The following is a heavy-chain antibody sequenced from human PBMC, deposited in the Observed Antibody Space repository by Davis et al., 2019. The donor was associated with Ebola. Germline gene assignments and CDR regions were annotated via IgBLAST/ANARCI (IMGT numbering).Heavy chain of an antibody. CDR1: GFSFRAYA. J-gene: IGHJ4*02. V-gene: IGHV3-23*01. D-gene: IGHD4-11*01. CDR3: VKFWGEEYSSNWFYFHD. Sequence: GESLKISCAASGFSFRAYAMSWVRQAPGKGLEWVAAISVTGGRAFYAESVKGRFTISRDNYKSSLFLQMNSLRGEDTAVYYCVKFWGEEYSSNWFYFHDWGQGTQVSVSP. CDR2: ISVTGGRA.